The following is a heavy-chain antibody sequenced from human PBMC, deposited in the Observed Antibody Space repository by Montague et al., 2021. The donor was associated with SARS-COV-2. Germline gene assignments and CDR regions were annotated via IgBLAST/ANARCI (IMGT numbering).Heavy chain of an antibody. CDR1: GFTVSSNY. D-gene: IGHD3-16*01. J-gene: IGHJ4*02. Sequence: SLSLSWAASGFTVSSNYMSWVRQAPGKGLEWVSLIYSDGSTFYADSVKGRFTISRDNSKNTLYLQMNSLRAEDTAVYYCARDLLEAGGKDYWGQGALVTVSS. V-gene: IGHV3-53*01. CDR3: ARDLLEAGGKDY. CDR2: IYSDGST.